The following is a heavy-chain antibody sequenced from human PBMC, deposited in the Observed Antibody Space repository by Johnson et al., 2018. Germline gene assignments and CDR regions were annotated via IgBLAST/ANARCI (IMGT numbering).Heavy chain of an antibody. D-gene: IGHD3-10*01. V-gene: IGHV4-59*01. CDR3: ARGLRGIRGGFYYYYMDG. J-gene: IGHJ6*03. CDR2: VFYNGDT. CDR1: GGSLSRNS. Sequence: QVQLQESGPGLVKPLETLSLFCTVSGGSLSRNSWTWIRQPPGKGLEWIGNVFYNGDTNFNPSLRSRVNISIDPSKNQFSLKLTSIVAADTAGYYGARGLRGIRGGFYYYYMDGWGEGTTVTVSS.